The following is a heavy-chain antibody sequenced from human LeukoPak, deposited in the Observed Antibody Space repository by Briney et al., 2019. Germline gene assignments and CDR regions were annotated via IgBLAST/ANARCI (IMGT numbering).Heavy chain of an antibody. CDR1: GGSISNSNNF. CDR2: ISYGGST. CDR3: ARASRGYGEFDI. D-gene: IGHD5-18*01. V-gene: IGHV4-39*01. J-gene: IGHJ3*02. Sequence: SETLSLTCTVSGGSISNSNNFRGWLRQPPGKGLEWIGSISYGGSTYYNPSLKSRVTISVDTSKNQFSLKLTSVTAADTAVYYCARASRGYGEFDIWGQGTMVTVSS.